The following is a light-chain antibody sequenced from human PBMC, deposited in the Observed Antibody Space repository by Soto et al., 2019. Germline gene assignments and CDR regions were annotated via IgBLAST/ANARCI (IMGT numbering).Light chain of an antibody. CDR1: QSVSSSY. CDR2: SAS. J-gene: IGKJ4*01. V-gene: IGKV3-20*01. CDR3: QQYGSSPRLT. Sequence: EIVLTQSPGTLSLSPGERATLSCRATQSVSSSYLAWYQQKPGQAPRLLIYSASSRATGIPDRFSGSGSGTDFTLTISRLEPEDFAVYYCQQYGSSPRLTFGGGTKVDIK.